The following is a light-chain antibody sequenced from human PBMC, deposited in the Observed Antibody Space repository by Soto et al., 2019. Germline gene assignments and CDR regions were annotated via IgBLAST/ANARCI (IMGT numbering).Light chain of an antibody. J-gene: IGLJ3*02. CDR2: EVS. V-gene: IGLV2-14*01. Sequence: QSALTQPASVSGSPGQSITISCTGTSSDVGGYNYVSWYQQHPGKAPKLMIYEVSNRPSGVSNRFSGYKAGNTAALTISGLQSEDGADYYCSSYTSSRVFGGGTKLTVL. CDR3: SSYTSSRV. CDR1: SSDVGGYNY.